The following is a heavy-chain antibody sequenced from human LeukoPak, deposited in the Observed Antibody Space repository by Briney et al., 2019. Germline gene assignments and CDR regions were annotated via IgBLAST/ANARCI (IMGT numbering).Heavy chain of an antibody. CDR2: ISWNSGSI. CDR1: GFTFDDYA. V-gene: IGHV3-9*01. CDR3: AKDRSYYYGMDV. D-gene: IGHD3-10*01. Sequence: GGSLRLSCAASGFTFDDYAMHWVRQAPGKGLEWVSGISWNSGSIGYADSVKGRFTISRDNAKNSLYLQMNSLRTEDTALYYCAKDRSYYYGMDVWGQGTTVTVSS. J-gene: IGHJ6*02.